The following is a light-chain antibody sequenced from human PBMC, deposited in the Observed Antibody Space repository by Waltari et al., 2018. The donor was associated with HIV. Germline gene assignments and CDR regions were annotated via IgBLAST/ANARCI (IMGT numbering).Light chain of an antibody. CDR1: ALPKQY. Sequence: SYELTQPPSVSVSPGQTARITCSGDALPKQYTFWYRQKPEQAPVLVIYKDSERPSGIPERFSASTSGTTVTLTIIGVQAEDEADYYCQSADNSGCWVFGGGTKLTVL. J-gene: IGLJ3*02. CDR2: KDS. CDR3: QSADNSGCWV. V-gene: IGLV3-25*03.